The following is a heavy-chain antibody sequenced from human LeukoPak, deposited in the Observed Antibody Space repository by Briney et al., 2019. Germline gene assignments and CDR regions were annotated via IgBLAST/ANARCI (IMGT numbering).Heavy chain of an antibody. CDR1: GYTFTGYY. J-gene: IGHJ4*02. V-gene: IGHV1-2*06. Sequence: ASVKVSCKASGYTFTGYYMHWVRQAPGQGLEWMGRINPNSGGTNYAQKFQDRVTMTRDTSISTTYMELSRLRSDDTAVYYCARLSIIAAATIGWGQGTLVTVSA. CDR3: ARLSIIAAATIG. D-gene: IGHD1-26*01. CDR2: INPNSGGT.